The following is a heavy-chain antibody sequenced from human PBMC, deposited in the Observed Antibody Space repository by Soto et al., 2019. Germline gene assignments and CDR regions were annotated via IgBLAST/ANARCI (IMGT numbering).Heavy chain of an antibody. CDR1: GGTFSSYA. Sequence: SVKVSCKASGGTFSSYAISWARQAPGQGLEWMGGIIPIFGTANYAQKFQGRVTITADESTSTAYMELSSLRSEDTAVYYCARAHLCGGDCYAAFDIWGQGTMVTVSS. V-gene: IGHV1-69*13. D-gene: IGHD2-21*02. CDR3: ARAHLCGGDCYAAFDI. CDR2: IIPIFGTA. J-gene: IGHJ3*02.